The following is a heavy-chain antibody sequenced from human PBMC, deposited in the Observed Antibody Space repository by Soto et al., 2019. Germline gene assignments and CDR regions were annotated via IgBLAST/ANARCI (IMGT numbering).Heavy chain of an antibody. Sequence: EVHVLESGGGLVQPGGSLRLSCEASGLTFRSDAMGWVRQAPGKGLEWVSSLTGSGADTYYTDSVKGRFTISRDYSRNTMYLKMNNLRADDTAIYYCTKGSGSSSIEGLWCEGTLLTVSS. J-gene: IGHJ1*01. CDR3: TKGSGSSSIEGL. D-gene: IGHD2-15*01. CDR2: LTGSGADT. V-gene: IGHV3-23*01. CDR1: GLTFRSDA.